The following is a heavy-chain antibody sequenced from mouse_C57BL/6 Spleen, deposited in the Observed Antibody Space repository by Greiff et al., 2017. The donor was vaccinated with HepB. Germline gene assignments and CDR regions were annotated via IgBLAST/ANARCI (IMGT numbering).Heavy chain of an antibody. CDR3: AIGAGYHC. CDR2: IHPSDSDT. Sequence: VQLQQPGAELVKPGASVKVSCKASGYTFTSYWMHWVKQSPGQGLEWIGRIHPSDSDTNYNQKFKGKATVTVDKSSSTAYLQLSRLTSEDSAVYDCAIGAGYHCWGQGTTLTVSS. D-gene: IGHD3-3*01. V-gene: IGHV1-74*01. CDR1: GYTFTSYW. J-gene: IGHJ2*01.